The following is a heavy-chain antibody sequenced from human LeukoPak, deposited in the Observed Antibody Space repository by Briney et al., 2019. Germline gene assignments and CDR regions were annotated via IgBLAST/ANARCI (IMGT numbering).Heavy chain of an antibody. CDR3: ARGYGVITYFDY. Sequence: ASVKVSCKASGYTFTSYAMHWVRQAPGQRLEWMGWVNAGNGNTKYSQKFQGRDTITRDTSASTAYMELSSLRSEDTAVYYCARGYGVITYFDYWGQGTLVTVSS. CDR2: VNAGNGNT. V-gene: IGHV1-3*01. CDR1: GYTFTSYA. J-gene: IGHJ4*02. D-gene: IGHD3-22*01.